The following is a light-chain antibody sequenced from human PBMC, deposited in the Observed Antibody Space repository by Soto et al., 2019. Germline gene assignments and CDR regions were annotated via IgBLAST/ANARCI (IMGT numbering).Light chain of an antibody. CDR2: EVN. V-gene: IGLV2-14*01. Sequence: QSVLTQPASVSGSPGQSITISGTGTSSDIGRYNYVSWFQQHPGKVPKLVIFEVNYRPSGVSDRFSGSKSGNTASLTITGLQAEDEADYYCTSCITANTRCVFGSGTNVNV. J-gene: IGLJ1*01. CDR3: TSCITANTRCV. CDR1: SSDIGRYNY.